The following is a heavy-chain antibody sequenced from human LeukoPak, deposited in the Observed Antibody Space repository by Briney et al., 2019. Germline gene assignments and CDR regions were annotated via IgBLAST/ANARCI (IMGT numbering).Heavy chain of an antibody. CDR2: IYSGGST. V-gene: IGHV3-66*01. J-gene: IGHJ4*02. CDR3: VRGAPRRWFGESLSGAKYYFDY. CDR1: GFTVSNNY. D-gene: IGHD3-10*01. Sequence: GSLRLSCAASGFTVSNNYINWVRQAPGKGLEWVSVIYSGGSTYYADSVKGRFTISRDNSKNTLYLQMNTLRAEDTAVYYCVRGAPRRWFGESLSGAKYYFDYWGQGTLVTVSS.